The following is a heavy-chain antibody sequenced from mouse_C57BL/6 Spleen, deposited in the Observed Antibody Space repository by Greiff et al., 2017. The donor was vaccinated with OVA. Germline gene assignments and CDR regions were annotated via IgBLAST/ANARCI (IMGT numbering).Heavy chain of an antibody. D-gene: IGHD2-3*01. CDR3: ARQIYDGYPPFAY. CDR2: IHPNSGST. CDR1: GYTFTSYW. Sequence: VQLQQPGAELVKPGASVKLSCKASGYTFTSYWMHWVKQRPGQGLEWIGMIHPNSGSTNYNEKFKSKATLTVDKSSSTAYMQLSSLTSEDSAVYYCARQIYDGYPPFAYWGQGTLVTVSA. V-gene: IGHV1-64*01. J-gene: IGHJ3*01.